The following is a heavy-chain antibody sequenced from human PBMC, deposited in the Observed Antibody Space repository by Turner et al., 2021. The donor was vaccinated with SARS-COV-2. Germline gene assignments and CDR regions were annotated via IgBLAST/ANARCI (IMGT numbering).Heavy chain of an antibody. D-gene: IGHD1-26*01. CDR2: ISGSGGST. CDR1: GFTFSTSA. Sequence: EVQLLESGGGLLQPGGLLRLSCAAPGFTFSTSAMTWVRQGPGKGLEWVSGISGSGGSTYYADPVKGRFTISRDNSKNTLFLQMNSLRAGDTAVYYCATGRRENYFNYWGQGTLVTVSS. CDR3: ATGRRENYFNY. J-gene: IGHJ4*02. V-gene: IGHV3-23*01.